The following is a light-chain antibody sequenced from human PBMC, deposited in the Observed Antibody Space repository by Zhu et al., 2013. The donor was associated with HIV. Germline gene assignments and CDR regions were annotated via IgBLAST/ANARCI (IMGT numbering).Light chain of an antibody. CDR2: KAS. CDR1: RSISIW. CDR3: QQSYTNPRIA. V-gene: IGKV1-5*03. Sequence: DIQMTQSPSTLSASVGDRVIITCRASRSISIWLAWYQQKPGKAPKLLIYKASSLESGVPSRFSGSGSGTDFTLTISSLQAEDFGTYYCQQSYTNPRIAFGQGTRLEI. J-gene: IGKJ5*01.